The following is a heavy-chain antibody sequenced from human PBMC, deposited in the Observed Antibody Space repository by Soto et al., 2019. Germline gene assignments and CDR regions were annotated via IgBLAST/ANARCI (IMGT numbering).Heavy chain of an antibody. CDR1: GFSFSSYT. V-gene: IGHV3-21*01. J-gene: IGHJ4*02. CDR2: LSSSSGYI. Sequence: EVQVVESGGGLVKPGGSLRLSCAASGFSFSSYTLNWVRQAPGKGLEWVSSLSSSSGYIYYADSVRGRFTISRDNAKNSLYLQMNSLRAEDTAVYYCARVDYSERGYFDYWGQGTLVTVSS. CDR3: ARVDYSERGYFDY. D-gene: IGHD3-22*01.